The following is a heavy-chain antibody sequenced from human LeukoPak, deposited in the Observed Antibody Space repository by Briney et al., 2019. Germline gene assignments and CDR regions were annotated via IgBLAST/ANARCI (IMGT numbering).Heavy chain of an antibody. CDR3: AREVKADFWSGSPHDAFDI. D-gene: IGHD3-3*01. CDR1: GFTFSSYW. CDR2: INTDGSST. Sequence: GGSLRLSCAASGFTFSSYWMHWVRHAPGKGLVWVSRINTDGSSTSYADSVKGRFTISRDNAKNTLYLQMNSLRAEDTAVYYCAREVKADFWSGSPHDAFDIWGQGTMVTVSS. J-gene: IGHJ3*02. V-gene: IGHV3-74*01.